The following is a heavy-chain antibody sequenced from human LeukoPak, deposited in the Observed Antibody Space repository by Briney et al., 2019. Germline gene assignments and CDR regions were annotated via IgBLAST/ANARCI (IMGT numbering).Heavy chain of an antibody. CDR3: ARRYGAGYSSSYYYYYMNV. Sequence: GESLKISCKGSGYRFKNYWIVWVRQMSGKGLEWMGIIYPDDSNTKYTPSFEGQVTISVDKSINTAYLQWSSLKASDTAIYYCARRYGAGYSSSYYYYYMNVWGQGTTVTVSS. V-gene: IGHV5-51*01. J-gene: IGHJ6*03. CDR1: GYRFKNYW. CDR2: IYPDDSNT. D-gene: IGHD5-24*01.